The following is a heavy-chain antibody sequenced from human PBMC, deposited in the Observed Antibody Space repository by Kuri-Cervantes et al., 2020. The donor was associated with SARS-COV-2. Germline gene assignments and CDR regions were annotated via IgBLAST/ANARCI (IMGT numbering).Heavy chain of an antibody. CDR1: GFTFSSYA. CDR2: ISGSGGST. Sequence: GGSLRLSCAASGFTFSSYAMSWVRQAPGKGLEWVSAISGSGGSTYYADSVKGRFTISRDNPKNTLYLQMNSPRAEDTAVYYCAKATVRFLEWLQYYYYYGMDVWGQGTTVTVSS. V-gene: IGHV3-23*01. J-gene: IGHJ6*02. D-gene: IGHD3-3*01. CDR3: AKATVRFLEWLQYYYYYGMDV.